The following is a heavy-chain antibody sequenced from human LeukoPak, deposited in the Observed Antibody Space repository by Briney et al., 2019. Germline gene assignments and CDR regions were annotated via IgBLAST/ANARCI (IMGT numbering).Heavy chain of an antibody. D-gene: IGHD5-12*01. CDR1: GGSISSSSNY. CDR3: ARPEYSGYDFAN. V-gene: IGHV4-39*02. Sequence: SETLSLTCTVSGGSISSSSNYWGWIRQPPGKALEWIGSIYYSGTAYYSPYFKSRVTISVDTSKNHFSLKLSSVTAADTAVYYCARPEYSGYDFANWGQGTLVTVSS. J-gene: IGHJ4*02. CDR2: IYYSGTA.